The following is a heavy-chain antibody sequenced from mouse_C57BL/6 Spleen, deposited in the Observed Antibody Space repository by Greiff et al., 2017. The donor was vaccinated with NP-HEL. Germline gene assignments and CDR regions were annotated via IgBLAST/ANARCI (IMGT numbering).Heavy chain of an antibody. J-gene: IGHJ4*01. D-gene: IGHD1-1*01. Sequence: SGAELVRPGASVTLSCKASGYTFTDYEMHWVKQTPVHGLEWIGAIDPETGGTAYNQKFKGKAILTADKSSSTAYMELRSLTSEDSAVYYCTRQGDYYGSSYYAMDYWGQGTSVTVSS. V-gene: IGHV1-15*01. CDR2: IDPETGGT. CDR3: TRQGDYYGSSYYAMDY. CDR1: GYTFTDYE.